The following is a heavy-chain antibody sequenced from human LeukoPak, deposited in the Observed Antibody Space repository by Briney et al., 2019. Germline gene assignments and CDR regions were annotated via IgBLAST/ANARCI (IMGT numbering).Heavy chain of an antibody. Sequence: GGSLRLSCAASGFTFSSYAMHWVRQAPGKGLEWVAVISYDGSNKYYADSVKGRFTISRDNSKNTLYLQMNSLRAENTAVYYCARVQWNYYMDVWGKGTTVTVSS. V-gene: IGHV3-30*04. CDR3: ARVQWNYYMDV. CDR2: ISYDGSNK. J-gene: IGHJ6*03. CDR1: GFTFSSYA. D-gene: IGHD4-11*01.